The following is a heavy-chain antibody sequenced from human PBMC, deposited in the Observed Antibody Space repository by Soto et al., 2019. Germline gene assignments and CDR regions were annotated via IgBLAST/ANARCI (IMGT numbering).Heavy chain of an antibody. V-gene: IGHV4-31*03. Sequence: PSETLSLTCSVSGASISRGGYYWSWIRQHPGKGLEWIGYIYYSGSTYYNPSLKSRVTISVDTSKNQFSLKLSSVTAADTAVYYCARVTMVRGITFDYWGQGTLVTVS. CDR2: IYYSGST. CDR1: GASISRGGYY. CDR3: ARVTMVRGITFDY. J-gene: IGHJ4*02. D-gene: IGHD3-10*01.